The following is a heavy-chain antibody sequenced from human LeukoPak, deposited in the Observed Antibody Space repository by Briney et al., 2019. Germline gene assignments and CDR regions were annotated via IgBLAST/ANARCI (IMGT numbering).Heavy chain of an antibody. CDR1: GFTFSSYS. D-gene: IGHD5-24*01. CDR2: ISSSSSYI. V-gene: IGHV3-21*01. CDR3: ARARGGWLQLIDY. Sequence: PGGSLRLSCAASGFTFSSYSMNWVRQAPGKGLEWVSSISSSSSYIYYADSVKGRFTISRDNAKNSLYLQMNSLRAEDTAVYYCARARGGWLQLIDYWGQGTLVTVSS. J-gene: IGHJ4*02.